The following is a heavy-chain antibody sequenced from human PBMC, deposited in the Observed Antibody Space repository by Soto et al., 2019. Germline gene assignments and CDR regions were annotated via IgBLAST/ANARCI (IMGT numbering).Heavy chain of an antibody. J-gene: IGHJ4*02. D-gene: IGHD4-4*01. Sequence: GASVKVSCKASGFTFTSSAFQWVRQARGQRLEWIGWIAVGSGYTNYAQRFQDRVTLTRDMSTATTYMELSRLTSEDTALYYCAKDKVYSNYEYYFDYWGQGTLVTVSS. V-gene: IGHV1-58*01. CDR3: AKDKVYSNYEYYFDY. CDR2: IAVGSGYT. CDR1: GFTFTSSA.